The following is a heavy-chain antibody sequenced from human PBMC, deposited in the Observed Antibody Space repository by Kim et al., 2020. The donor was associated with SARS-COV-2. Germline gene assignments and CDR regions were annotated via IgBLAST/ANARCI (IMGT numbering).Heavy chain of an antibody. CDR2: ISSSSSTI. J-gene: IGHJ1*01. CDR1: GFTFSSYS. V-gene: IGHV3-48*02. CDR3: AREVGYSYSEYFQH. Sequence: GGSLRLSCAASGFTFSSYSMNWVRQAPGKGLEWVSYISSSSSTIYYADSVKGRFTISRDNAKNSLYLQMNSLRDVDTAVYYCAREVGYSYSEYFQHCGQG. D-gene: IGHD5-18*01.